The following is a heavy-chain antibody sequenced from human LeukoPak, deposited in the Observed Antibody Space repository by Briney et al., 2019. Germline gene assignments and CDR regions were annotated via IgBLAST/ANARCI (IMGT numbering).Heavy chain of an antibody. CDR2: ISSSSSYI. Sequence: KSGGSLRLSCAASGFTFSSYSMNWVRQAPGKGLEWVSSISSSSSYIYYADSVKGRFTTSRDNAKNSLYLQMNSLRAEDTAVYYCAREVKIDYYGSGSYYNVPFYGMDVWGQGTTVTVSS. CDR1: GFTFSSYS. V-gene: IGHV3-21*01. D-gene: IGHD3-10*01. J-gene: IGHJ6*02. CDR3: AREVKIDYYGSGSYYNVPFYGMDV.